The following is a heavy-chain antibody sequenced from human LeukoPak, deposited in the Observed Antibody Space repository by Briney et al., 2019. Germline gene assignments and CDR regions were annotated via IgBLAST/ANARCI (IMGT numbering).Heavy chain of an antibody. D-gene: IGHD2-15*01. J-gene: IGHJ3*02. CDR2: IYYSGST. CDR3: ARQVGCSGGSCYSGAFDI. Sequence: SETLSLTCTVSGGSISSYYWSWIRQPPGKGLEWIGYIYYSGSTNYNPSLKSRVTISVDTSKNQFSLKLSSVTAADTAVYYCARQVGCSGGSCYSGAFDIWGQGTMVIVSS. V-gene: IGHV4-59*01. CDR1: GGSISSYY.